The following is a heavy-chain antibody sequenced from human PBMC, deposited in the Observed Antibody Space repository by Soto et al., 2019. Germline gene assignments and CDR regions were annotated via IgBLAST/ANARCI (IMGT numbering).Heavy chain of an antibody. V-gene: IGHV1-8*01. CDR1: GYTFTNSD. D-gene: IGHD2-15*01. CDR2: MNPDSGHA. CDR3: ARRPHCSGGICYYGLDN. Sequence: GASVKVSCKASGYTFTNSDINWVRQAPGQGLEWMGWMNPDSGHAAYAQKFQGRVTLTTSTSTSTVYMEMRSLGSEATPVYYCARRPHCSGGICYYGLDNWGQGTLVTVS. J-gene: IGHJ4*02.